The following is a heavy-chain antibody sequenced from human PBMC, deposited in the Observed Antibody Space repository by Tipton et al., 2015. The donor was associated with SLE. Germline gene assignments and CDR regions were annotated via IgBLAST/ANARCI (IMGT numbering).Heavy chain of an antibody. D-gene: IGHD3-10*01. CDR3: ASLRTEYYYGSRADY. CDR1: GGSFSGYY. CDR2: ISHSGST. J-gene: IGHJ4*02. Sequence: TLSLTCAVYGGSFSGYYWRWIRQPPGKGLEWIGEISHSGSTNYNPSLKSRVTISVDTSKNQFSLKLSSVTAADTAVYYCASLRTEYYYGSRADYWGQGTLVTVSS. V-gene: IGHV4-34*01.